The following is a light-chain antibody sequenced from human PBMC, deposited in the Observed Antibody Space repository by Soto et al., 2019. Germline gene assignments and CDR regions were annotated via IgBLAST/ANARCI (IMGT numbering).Light chain of an antibody. CDR2: KAS. Sequence: DIQMTQYPSTLSASVGDRVTITCRASQSISSWLAWYQQKPGKAPKVLISKASTLQSGVPSRFSGSRSATEFTLTVSSLQPDDFATYYCQQYHSYPYTFGQGTKLEIE. CDR3: QQYHSYPYT. CDR1: QSISSW. V-gene: IGKV1-5*03. J-gene: IGKJ2*01.